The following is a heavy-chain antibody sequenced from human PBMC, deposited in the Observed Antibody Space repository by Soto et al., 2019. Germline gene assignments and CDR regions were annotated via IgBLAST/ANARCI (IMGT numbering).Heavy chain of an antibody. V-gene: IGHV1-46*01. Sequence: VASVKVSCKASGYTFTSYYMHWVRQAPGQGLEWMGIINPSGGSTSYAQKFQGRVTMTRDTSISTAYMELSRLRSDDTAVYYCARATCHYVWGSYRYTYYYYGMDVWGQGTTVTVSS. CDR2: INPSGGST. CDR1: GYTFTSYY. J-gene: IGHJ6*02. D-gene: IGHD3-16*02. CDR3: ARATCHYVWGSYRYTYYYYGMDV.